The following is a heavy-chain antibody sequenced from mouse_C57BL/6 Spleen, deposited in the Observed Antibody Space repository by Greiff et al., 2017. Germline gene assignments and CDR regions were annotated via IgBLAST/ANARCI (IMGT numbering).Heavy chain of an antibody. Sequence: EVKLMESGGGLVKPGGSLKLSCAASGFTFSSYAMSWVRQTPEERLEWVATISDGGSYTYYPDNVKGRFTISRDNAKNNLYLQMSHLKSEDTAMYYCAREGDYYDYAAWFAYWGQGTLVTVSA. J-gene: IGHJ3*01. D-gene: IGHD2-4*01. V-gene: IGHV5-4*01. CDR1: GFTFSSYA. CDR3: AREGDYYDYAAWFAY. CDR2: ISDGGSYT.